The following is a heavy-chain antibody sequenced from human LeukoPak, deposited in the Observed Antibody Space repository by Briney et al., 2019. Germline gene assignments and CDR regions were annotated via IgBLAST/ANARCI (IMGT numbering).Heavy chain of an antibody. J-gene: IGHJ4*02. CDR2: IYPADSTA. CDR3: ARSGSGNYYFDY. Sequence: PGESLKISCKASGYSFTTYWIGWVRQMPGKGLEWMGIIYPADSTAHYSPSFQGQVIISVDKSINTAYLQWSRLKASDTAMYYCARSGSGNYYFDYWGQGTLVTVSS. V-gene: IGHV5-51*01. D-gene: IGHD3-10*01. CDR1: GYSFTTYW.